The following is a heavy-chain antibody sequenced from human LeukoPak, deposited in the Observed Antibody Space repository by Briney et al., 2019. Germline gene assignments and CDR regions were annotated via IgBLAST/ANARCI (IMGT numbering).Heavy chain of an antibody. CDR3: AGTAMDGGY. J-gene: IGHJ4*02. CDR2: IYYSGST. D-gene: IGHD5-18*01. V-gene: IGHV4-39*01. Sequence: SETLSLTCTVSGGSISSSSYYWGWIRQPPGKGLEWIGSIYYSGSTYYNPSLKSRVTISVDTSKNQFSLKLSSVTAADTAVYYCAGTAMDGGYWGQGTLVTVPS. CDR1: GGSISSSSYY.